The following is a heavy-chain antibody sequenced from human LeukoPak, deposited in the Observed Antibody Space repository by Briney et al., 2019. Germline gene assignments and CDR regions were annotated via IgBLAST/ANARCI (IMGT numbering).Heavy chain of an antibody. CDR3: ARGHFRSWYYFDY. V-gene: IGHV4-59*01. D-gene: IGHD6-13*01. CDR2: IYYSGST. J-gene: IGHJ4*02. CDR1: XGPXTSYY. Sequence: SETLSLTCTXXXGPXTSYYWSXXXQXPXXXXXXIGYIYYSGSTNYNPSLKSRVTISVDTSKSQFSLKLSSVTAADTAVYXCARGHFRSWYYFDYWGQGTLVTVSS.